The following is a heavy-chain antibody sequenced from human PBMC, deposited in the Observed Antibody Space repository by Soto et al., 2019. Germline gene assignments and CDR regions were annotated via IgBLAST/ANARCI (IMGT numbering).Heavy chain of an antibody. CDR3: ARFGQYSDILTGYYRSNWFDP. Sequence: SETLSLTCTVSGGSISSYYWSWIRQPPGKGLEWIGYIYYSGSTNYNPSLKGRVTISVDTSKNQFSLKLSSVTAADTAVYYCARFGQYSDILTGYYRSNWFDPWGQGTLVNVSS. D-gene: IGHD3-9*01. CDR2: IYYSGST. V-gene: IGHV4-59*01. J-gene: IGHJ5*02. CDR1: GGSISSYY.